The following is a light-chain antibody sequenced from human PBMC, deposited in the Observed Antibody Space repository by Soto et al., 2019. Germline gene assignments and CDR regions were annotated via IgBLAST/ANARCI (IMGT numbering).Light chain of an antibody. V-gene: IGKV1-39*01. J-gene: IGKJ1*01. CDR2: AAS. CDR3: QQGRTTPQT. CDR1: ASISMF. Sequence: IQMTQSPSSLSASLGDVVTITCRASASISMFLNRYQQIPGQAPKLLISAASTLHIGFQSRVRGDGSGTEFSLTISSLLPEDFATYYCQQGRTTPQTFGQGTSVEIK.